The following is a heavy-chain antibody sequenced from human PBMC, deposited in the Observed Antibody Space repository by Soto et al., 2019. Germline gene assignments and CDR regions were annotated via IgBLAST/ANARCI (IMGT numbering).Heavy chain of an antibody. D-gene: IGHD3-16*02. CDR2: IYYSGST. CDR3: ARATINYDYIWGRYRTNAAEFNY. CDR1: GGSISSYY. J-gene: IGHJ4*02. Sequence: QVQLQESGPGLVKPSETLSLTCTVSGGSISSYYWSWIRQPPGKGLEWIGYIYYSGSTNYNPSLRSRVTISVDTSKNQFSLKLSSVTAADTAVYYCARATINYDYIWGRYRTNAAEFNYWGQGTLVTVSS. V-gene: IGHV4-59*08.